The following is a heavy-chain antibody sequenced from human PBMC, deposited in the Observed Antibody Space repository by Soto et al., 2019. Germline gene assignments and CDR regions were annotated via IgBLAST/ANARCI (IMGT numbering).Heavy chain of an antibody. V-gene: IGHV3-23*01. CDR2: ISGNGGT. D-gene: IGHD3-22*01. CDR1: GFTFRMYA. CDR3: AKDAPGSGWLSDY. Sequence: PGGSLRLSCAASGFTFRMYAMSWVRQAPGKGLEWVSTISGNGGTSYADFVRGRFTISRDNSKNTLYLQMSSLRAEDTATYYCAKDAPGSGWLSDYWGQGTRVTVYS. J-gene: IGHJ4*02.